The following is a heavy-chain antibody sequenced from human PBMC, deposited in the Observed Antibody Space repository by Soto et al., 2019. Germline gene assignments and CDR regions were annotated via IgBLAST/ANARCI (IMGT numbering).Heavy chain of an antibody. CDR2: IRSKAYGGTT. J-gene: IGHJ4*02. V-gene: IGHV3-49*04. CDR3: TRGAGYCSSTSCPFSY. Sequence: LRLSCTTSGFTFGGYAMSWVRQAPGKGLEWVGFIRSKAYGGTTEYAASVKGRFTISRDDSKSIAYLQMNSLKTEDTAVYYCTRGAGYCSSTSCPFSYWGQGTRVTVSS. CDR1: GFTFGGYA. D-gene: IGHD2-2*01.